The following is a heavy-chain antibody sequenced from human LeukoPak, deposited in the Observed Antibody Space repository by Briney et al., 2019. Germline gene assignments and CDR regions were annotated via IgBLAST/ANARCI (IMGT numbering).Heavy chain of an antibody. D-gene: IGHD3-22*01. CDR1: GYPFTSYG. CDR3: ARAENYYDSSGYPFDP. CDR2: INPSGGST. J-gene: IGHJ5*02. Sequence: GASVKVSCKASGYPFTSYGVTWVRQAPGQGLEWMGIINPSGGSTSYAQKFQGRVTMTRDTSTSTVYMELSSLRSEDTAVYYCARAENYYDSSGYPFDPWGQGTLVTVSS. V-gene: IGHV1-46*01.